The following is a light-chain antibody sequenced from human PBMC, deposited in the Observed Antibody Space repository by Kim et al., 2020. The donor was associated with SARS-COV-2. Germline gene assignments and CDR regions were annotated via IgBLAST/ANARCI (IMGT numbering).Light chain of an antibody. J-gene: IGKJ4*01. CDR1: QNIGSY. V-gene: IGKV1-39*01. CDR2: GAS. CDR3: QQSYSPFS. Sequence: SASEGDKFTITCRASQNIGSYLNWYQQKPGKAPKFLIYGASTLLSGVPSRFSGSGSGTDFTLTISSLQPEDFATYYCQQSYSPFSFGGGTKVDIK.